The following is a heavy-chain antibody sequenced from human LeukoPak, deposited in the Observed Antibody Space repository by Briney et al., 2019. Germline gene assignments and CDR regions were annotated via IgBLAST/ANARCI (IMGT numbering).Heavy chain of an antibody. J-gene: IGHJ4*02. Sequence: RSSETLSLTCAVYGGSFSGYYWSWIRQPPGKGLEWIGEINHSGSTNYNPSLKSRVTISVDTSKNQFSLKLSSVTAADTAVYYCARPRYYYDGDDYWGQGTLVTVSS. CDR3: ARPRYYYDGDDY. CDR2: INHSGST. CDR1: GGSFSGYY. V-gene: IGHV4-34*01. D-gene: IGHD3-22*01.